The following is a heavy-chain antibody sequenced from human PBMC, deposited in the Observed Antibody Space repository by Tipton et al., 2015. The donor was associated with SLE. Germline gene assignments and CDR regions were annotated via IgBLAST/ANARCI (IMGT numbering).Heavy chain of an antibody. CDR3: ARRGTGAARLDS. J-gene: IGHJ4*02. D-gene: IGHD6-6*01. CDR1: GFTFNNYA. CDR2: ILYDGSDK. Sequence: SLRLSCTASGFTFNNYAMNWVRQAPGKGLEWVAVILYDGSDKDYADSVKGRFTISRDNSKNTLDLQMNSLRPEDTGIYYCARRGTGAARLDSWGQGTLVTVSS. V-gene: IGHV3-30*04.